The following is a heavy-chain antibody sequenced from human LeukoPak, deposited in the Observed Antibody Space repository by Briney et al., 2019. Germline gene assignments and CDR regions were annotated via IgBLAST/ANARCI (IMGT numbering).Heavy chain of an antibody. CDR3: ARIRSPIPQYSSGWPYYFDY. D-gene: IGHD6-19*01. CDR2: IYYSGST. V-gene: IGHV4-59*12. CDR1: GGSISSYY. Sequence: SETLSLTCTVSGGSISSYYWSWIRQPPGKGLEWIGYIYYSGSTNYNPSLKSRVTISVDTSKNQFSLKLSSVTAADTAVYYCARIRSPIPQYSSGWPYYFDYWGQGTLVTVSS. J-gene: IGHJ4*02.